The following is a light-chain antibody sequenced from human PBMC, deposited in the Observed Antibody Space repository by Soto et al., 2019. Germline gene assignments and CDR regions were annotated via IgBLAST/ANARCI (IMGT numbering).Light chain of an antibody. Sequence: EIVLTQSPGTLSLSPGERATLSCRASQSVSNNYLAWYQQKPGQAPRLLIYGASNRATGIPDRFGGSGSGTDFTLTISRLEPEDFAVYHCQQYNNWPSITFGQGTRLEI. V-gene: IGKV3-20*01. CDR1: QSVSNNY. J-gene: IGKJ5*01. CDR2: GAS. CDR3: QQYNNWPSIT.